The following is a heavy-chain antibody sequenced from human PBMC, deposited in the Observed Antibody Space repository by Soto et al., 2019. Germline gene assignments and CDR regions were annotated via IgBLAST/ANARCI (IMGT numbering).Heavy chain of an antibody. CDR2: IKSKTDGGTT. CDR3: TTIVTYYYDSSGYYYAVRAFDI. J-gene: IGHJ3*02. V-gene: IGHV3-15*01. D-gene: IGHD3-22*01. Sequence: GGSLRLSCAASGFTFSNAWMSWVRQAPGKGLEWVGRIKSKTDGGTTDYATPVKGRFTISRDDSKNTLYLQMNSLKTEDTAVYYCTTIVTYYYDSSGYYYAVRAFDIWGQGTMVTVSS. CDR1: GFTFSNAW.